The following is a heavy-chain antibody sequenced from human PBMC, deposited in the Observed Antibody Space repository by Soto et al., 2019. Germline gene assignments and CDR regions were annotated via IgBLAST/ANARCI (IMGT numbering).Heavy chain of an antibody. Sequence: QLQLQESGPGLVKPSETLSLTCTVSGGSISSSSYYWGWIRQPPGKGLEWIGSIYYSGSTYYNPSLKSRVTISVDTSKNQFSLKLSSVTAADTAVYYCASAVTMVRGSYRWSLYGMDVWGQGTTVTVSS. CDR2: IYYSGST. J-gene: IGHJ6*02. CDR1: GGSISSSSYY. CDR3: ASAVTMVRGSYRWSLYGMDV. V-gene: IGHV4-39*01. D-gene: IGHD3-10*01.